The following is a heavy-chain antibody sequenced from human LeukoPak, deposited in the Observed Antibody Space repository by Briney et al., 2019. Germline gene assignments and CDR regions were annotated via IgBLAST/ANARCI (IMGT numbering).Heavy chain of an antibody. Sequence: ASVKVSCKASGYTFTSYGISWVRQAPGQGLEWMGWISAYNGNTNYAQKLQGRVTMTTDTSTSTAYMELRSLRSDDTAVYYCARDQDSSGWYGSCYYMDVWGKGTTVTVSS. CDR2: ISAYNGNT. V-gene: IGHV1-18*01. D-gene: IGHD6-19*01. J-gene: IGHJ6*03. CDR1: GYTFTSYG. CDR3: ARDQDSSGWYGSCYYMDV.